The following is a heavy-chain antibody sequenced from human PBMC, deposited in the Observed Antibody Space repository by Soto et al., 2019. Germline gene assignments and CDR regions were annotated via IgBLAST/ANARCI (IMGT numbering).Heavy chain of an antibody. CDR1: GYTFTGHY. J-gene: IGHJ4*02. Sequence: ASVKVSCKASGYTFTGHYIHWVRQAPGQGPEWMGEIGPESGATRYAQRFQGRVTMTRDMSITTVYMELNNLSPDDTAVYYCGRGRSGQIVVFYWGQGTPVTVSS. D-gene: IGHD1-26*01. CDR3: GRGRSGQIVVFY. V-gene: IGHV1-2*02. CDR2: IGPESGAT.